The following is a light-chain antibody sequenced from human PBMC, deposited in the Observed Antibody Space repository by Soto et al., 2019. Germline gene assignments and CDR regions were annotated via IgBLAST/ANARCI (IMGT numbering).Light chain of an antibody. J-gene: IGLJ2*01. CDR2: DVS. CDR3: CSYAGSVV. V-gene: IGLV2-11*01. Sequence: QYALTQPRSVSGSPGQSVTISCTGTSSDVGGYNYVSWYQQHPGKAPKLMIYDVSKRPSGVPDRFSGSKSGNTASLTISGLQAEDEADYYCCSYAGSVVFGGGTQLTVL. CDR1: SSDVGGYNY.